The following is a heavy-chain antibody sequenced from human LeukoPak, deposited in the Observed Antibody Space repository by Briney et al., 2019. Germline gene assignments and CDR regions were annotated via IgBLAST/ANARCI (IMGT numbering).Heavy chain of an antibody. Sequence: GGSLRLSCAASGFTFSSYAMSWVRQAPGKGLEWVSAISGSGGSTYYADSVKGRFTISRDNSKNTLYLQMNSLRAEDTAVYYCAKGAGGRDGYNMNRGIWGQGTLVTVSS. CDR1: GFTFSSYA. CDR2: ISGSGGST. CDR3: AKGAGGRDGYNMNRGI. J-gene: IGHJ4*02. D-gene: IGHD5-24*01. V-gene: IGHV3-23*01.